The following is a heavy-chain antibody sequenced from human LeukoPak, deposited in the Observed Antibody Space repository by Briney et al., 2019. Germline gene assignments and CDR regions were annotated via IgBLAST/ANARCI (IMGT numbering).Heavy chain of an antibody. D-gene: IGHD3-10*01. CDR3: ATYIIGPTIDY. CDR2: ISGSGSTK. CDR1: GFTFSSYN. V-gene: IGHV3-48*03. Sequence: GGSLRLSCAASGFTFSSYNMNWVRQAPGKGLEWLSYISGSGSTKYYADSVKGRFTISRDNAKDSVGLQMNSLRADDTAIYYCATYIIGPTIDYWGQGTLVTVSA. J-gene: IGHJ4*02.